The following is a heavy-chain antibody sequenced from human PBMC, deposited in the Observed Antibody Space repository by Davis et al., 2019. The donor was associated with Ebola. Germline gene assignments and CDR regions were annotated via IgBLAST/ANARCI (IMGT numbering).Heavy chain of an antibody. CDR2: INPNSGGT. D-gene: IGHD4-17*01. J-gene: IGHJ4*02. CDR3: ARVDTTVTTYDY. CDR1: GYTFTSYG. V-gene: IGHV1-2*02. Sequence: ASVKVSCKASGYTFTSYGISWVRQAPGQGLEWMGWINPNSGGTNYAQKFQGRVTMTRDTSISTAYMELSRLRSDDTAVYYCARVDTTVTTYDYWGQGTLVTVSS.